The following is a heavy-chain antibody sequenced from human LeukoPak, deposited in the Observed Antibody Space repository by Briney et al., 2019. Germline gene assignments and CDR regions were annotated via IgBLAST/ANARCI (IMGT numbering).Heavy chain of an antibody. CDR3: AREILGFGELLWGGSIDY. CDR1: GGSISSGGYY. Sequence: PPETLSLTCTVSGGSISSGGYYWSWIRQHPGKGLEWIGYIYYSGSTYYNPSLKSRVTISVDTSKNQFSLKLSSVTAADTAVYYCAREILGFGELLWGGSIDYWGQGTLVTVSS. CDR2: IYYSGST. D-gene: IGHD3-10*01. V-gene: IGHV4-31*03. J-gene: IGHJ4*02.